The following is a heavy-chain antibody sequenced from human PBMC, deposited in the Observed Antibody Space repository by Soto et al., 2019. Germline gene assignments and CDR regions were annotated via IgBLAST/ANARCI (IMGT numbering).Heavy chain of an antibody. Sequence: QVQLVESGGGVVQPGRSLRLSCAASGFTFSSHGMHWVRQAPGKGLECVAVIWYDGSNKYYADSVKGRFTISRDNSKNTLYLQMNSLRAEDTAVYYCARWSDNKVVDPWGQGTLVTVSS. D-gene: IGHD1-1*01. J-gene: IGHJ5*02. V-gene: IGHV3-33*01. CDR2: IWYDGSNK. CDR1: GFTFSSHG. CDR3: ARWSDNKVVDP.